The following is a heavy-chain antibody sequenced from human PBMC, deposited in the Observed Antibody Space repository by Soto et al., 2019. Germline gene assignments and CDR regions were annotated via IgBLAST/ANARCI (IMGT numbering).Heavy chain of an antibody. CDR1: GGSINNY. V-gene: IGHV4-30-4*01. CDR3: ARGRGYSYGLDP. J-gene: IGHJ5*02. Sequence: PSETLSLTCTGSGGSINNYWSWIRQPPGEGLEWIGFISYSGTTSYSPSLKSRVAISLDTSKNQFSLSLNFVTAADTAVYYCARGRGYSYGLDPWGQGSLVTVSS. D-gene: IGHD5-18*01. CDR2: ISYSGTT.